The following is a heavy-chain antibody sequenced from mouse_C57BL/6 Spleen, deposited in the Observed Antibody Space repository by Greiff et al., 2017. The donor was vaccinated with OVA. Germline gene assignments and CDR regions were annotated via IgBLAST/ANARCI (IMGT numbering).Heavy chain of an antibody. CDR3: ARGRFYFDY. V-gene: IGHV1-22*01. J-gene: IGHJ2*01. CDR2: INPNNGGT. CDR1: GYTFTDYN. Sequence: DVQLQESGPELVKPGASVKMSCKASGYTFTDYNMHWVKQSHGKSLEWIGYINPNNGGTSYNQKFKGKATLTVNKSSSTAYMELRSLTSEDSAVYYCARGRFYFDYWGQGTTLTVSS.